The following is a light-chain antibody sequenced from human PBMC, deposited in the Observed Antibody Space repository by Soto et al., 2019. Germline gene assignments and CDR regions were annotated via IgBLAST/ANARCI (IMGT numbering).Light chain of an antibody. CDR2: EIS. CDR3: MQATQSPT. CDR1: QSLVHSNGHTY. V-gene: IGKV2-24*01. Sequence: DIVMTQTPLSSPVTLGQPAAISCRSSQSLVHSNGHTYLSWLHQRPGQPPRLLIYEISNRFSGVXXXXXGSGAGTDFTLIISRVEAEDVGVYYCMQATQSPTFGPGTKVDIK. J-gene: IGKJ3*01.